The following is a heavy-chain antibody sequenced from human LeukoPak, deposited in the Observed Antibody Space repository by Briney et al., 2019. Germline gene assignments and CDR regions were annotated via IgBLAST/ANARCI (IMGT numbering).Heavy chain of an antibody. J-gene: IGHJ1*01. CDR2: IYYSGST. CDR3: ARGAGYCSSTSCRGYFQH. CDR1: GGSISSYY. Sequence: SETLSLTCTVSGGSISSYYWSWIRQPPGKGLEWIGYIYYSGSTNYNPSLKSRVTISVDTSKNQFSLKLSSVTAADTAVYCCARGAGYCSSTSCRGYFQHWGQGTLVTVSS. V-gene: IGHV4-59*01. D-gene: IGHD2-2*01.